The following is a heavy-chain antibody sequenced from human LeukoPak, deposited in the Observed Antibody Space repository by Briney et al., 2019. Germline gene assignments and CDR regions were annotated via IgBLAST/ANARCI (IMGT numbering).Heavy chain of an antibody. V-gene: IGHV1-69*05. CDR2: IIPIFGTA. J-gene: IGHJ5*02. Sequence: EASVKVSSKASGGTFSSYAISWVRQAPGQGLEWMRRIIPIFGTANYAQKLQGRVTITTDESTSTAYMERSSLRSEDTAVYYCAREPEVYGGEYNWSDPWGPGTLVTVSS. D-gene: IGHD4-23*01. CDR3: AREPEVYGGEYNWSDP. CDR1: GGTFSSYA.